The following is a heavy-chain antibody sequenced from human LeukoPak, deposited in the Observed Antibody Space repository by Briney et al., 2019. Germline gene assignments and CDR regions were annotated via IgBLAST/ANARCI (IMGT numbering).Heavy chain of an antibody. V-gene: IGHV3-7*01. D-gene: IGHD3-3*01. CDR2: IKQDGSEK. J-gene: IGHJ4*02. CDR3: ARGAYDFWSGYLDY. Sequence: PGGSLRLSCAASGFTFSSYWMSWVRQAPGEGLEWVANIKQDGSEKYYVDSVKGRFTISRDNAKNSLYLQMNSLRAEDTAVYYCARGAYDFWSGYLDYWGQGTLVTVSS. CDR1: GFTFSSYW.